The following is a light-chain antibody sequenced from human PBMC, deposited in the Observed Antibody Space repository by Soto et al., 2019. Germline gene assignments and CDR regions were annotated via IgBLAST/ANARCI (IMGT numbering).Light chain of an antibody. Sequence: TVLTQSPCTLSLSPGERATLSCRAIQSVSSSYLDWYQQKPGQAPRLLIYGASNRATGIPDRFSGSGSGTDFTLTISRLEPEDFAVYYCQQFGSSWWTFGQGTKVDIK. CDR3: QQFGSSWWT. V-gene: IGKV3-20*01. CDR2: GAS. J-gene: IGKJ1*01. CDR1: QSVSSSY.